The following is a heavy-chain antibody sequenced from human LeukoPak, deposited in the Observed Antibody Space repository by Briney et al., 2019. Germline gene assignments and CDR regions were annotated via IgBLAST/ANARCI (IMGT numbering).Heavy chain of an antibody. V-gene: IGHV1-2*02. CDR2: INXNSGGT. CDR3: ARRNWNYESYYYYYYMDV. Sequence: GYTFTGYYXXWVRQAPGQGLXXXXWINXNSGGTNYAQKFQGRVTMTRDTSISTAYMELSRLRSDDTAVYYCARRNWNYESYYYYYYMDVWGKGTTVTVSS. D-gene: IGHD1-7*01. J-gene: IGHJ6*03. CDR1: GYTFTGYY.